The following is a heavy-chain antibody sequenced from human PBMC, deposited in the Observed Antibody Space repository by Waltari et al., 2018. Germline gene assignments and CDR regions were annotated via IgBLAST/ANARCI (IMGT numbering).Heavy chain of an antibody. CDR3: AAGIAAAGGGYYYYGMDV. D-gene: IGHD6-13*01. V-gene: IGHV1-3*01. J-gene: IGHJ6*02. CDR1: GYTFTSYA. CDR2: INAGNGNT. Sequence: QVQLVQSGAEVKKPGASVKVSCKASGYTFTSYAMHWVRQAPGQRLEWMGWINAGNGNTKYSQKFQDRVTITRDTSASTAYMELSSLRSEDTAVYYCAAGIAAAGGGYYYYGMDVWGQGTTVTVSS.